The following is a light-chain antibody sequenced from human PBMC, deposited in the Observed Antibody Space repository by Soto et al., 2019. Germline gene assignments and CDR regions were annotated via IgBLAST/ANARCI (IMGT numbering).Light chain of an antibody. J-gene: IGLJ2*01. CDR3: QSYDNRLNHVV. CDR2: GDN. Sequence: QSVLTQPPSVSGAPGQRVTIPCTGSSSNIGSFYDVHWYQQLPGTVPKLLIYGDNNRPSGFPDRFSASKSGTAASLAITGLQAEDESDYYCQSYDNRLNHVVFGGGTKLTVL. CDR1: SSNIGSFYD. V-gene: IGLV1-40*01.